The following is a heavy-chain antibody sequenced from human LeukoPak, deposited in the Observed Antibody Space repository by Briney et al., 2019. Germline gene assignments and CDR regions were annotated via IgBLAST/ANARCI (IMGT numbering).Heavy chain of an antibody. D-gene: IGHD1-1*01. Sequence: GSLRLSCAASGITFRSHNMSWVRQAPGKGQEWVCTVDASGGNTYCAESVKGRFTISRENSKNTLYLQMSSLRAEDTAVFYCAQGYRDLDDWGQGTLVTVSS. CDR3: AQGYRDLDD. CDR2: VDASGGNT. CDR1: GITFRSHN. V-gene: IGHV3-23*01. J-gene: IGHJ4*02.